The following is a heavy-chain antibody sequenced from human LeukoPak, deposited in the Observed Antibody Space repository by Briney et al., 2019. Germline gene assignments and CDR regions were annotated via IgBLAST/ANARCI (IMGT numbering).Heavy chain of an antibody. J-gene: IGHJ4*02. D-gene: IGHD3-10*01. CDR1: GGSISSDY. V-gene: IGHV4-59*08. CDR2: IYNSGNN. Sequence: PSETLSFTCTVSGGSISSDYWQWIRQPPGKGLEWVGYIYNSGNNHYNSSLKSRVTISIDTSKNQFSLKLASVTAAGTAVYYCATRGYWGQGTLVAVSS. CDR3: ATRGY.